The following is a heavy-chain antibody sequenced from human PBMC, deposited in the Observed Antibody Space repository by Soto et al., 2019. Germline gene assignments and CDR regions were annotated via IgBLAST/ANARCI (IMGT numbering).Heavy chain of an antibody. V-gene: IGHV4-31*03. D-gene: IGHD3-3*01. Sequence: QVQLQESGPGLVKPSQTLSLTCTVSGGSISIGGYYWSWIRQHPGKGLEWIGYIYHTGSTYYNPSLKGRVTISVDTSKSQFSLRVSSVTAADTAVYFCARDAGLRFFNVWGQGTAVTVSS. CDR3: ARDAGLRFFNV. CDR1: GGSISIGGYY. J-gene: IGHJ6*02. CDR2: IYHTGST.